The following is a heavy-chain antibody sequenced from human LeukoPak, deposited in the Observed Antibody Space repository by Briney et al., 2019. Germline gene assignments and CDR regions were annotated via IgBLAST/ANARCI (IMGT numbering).Heavy chain of an antibody. CDR1: GASITSGAYY. CDR2: SSYSGSA. D-gene: IGHD4/OR15-4a*01. Sequence: PSQTLSLTCTVSGASITSGAYYWTSIRQHPGEGLEWIGYSSYSGSAYYNPSLKSRVTISVDTSKSQFCLKLSCVTAADTAVYYCARYYGASSRCPGVDYWGQGTLVTVSS. V-gene: IGHV4-31*03. CDR3: ARYYGASSRCPGVDY. J-gene: IGHJ4*02.